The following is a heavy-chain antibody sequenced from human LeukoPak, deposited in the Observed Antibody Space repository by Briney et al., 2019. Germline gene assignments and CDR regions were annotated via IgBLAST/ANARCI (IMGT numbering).Heavy chain of an antibody. CDR2: ISYDGSNK. J-gene: IGHJ4*02. D-gene: IGHD6-19*01. Sequence: GGSLRLSCAASGFTFSSYGMHWVRQAPGKGLEWVAVISYDGSNKYYADSVKGRFTISRDNSRNTLYLQMNSLRAEDTAVYYCAKDDFSSGWPFDYWGQGTLVTVSS. CDR1: GFTFSSYG. V-gene: IGHV3-30*18. CDR3: AKDDFSSGWPFDY.